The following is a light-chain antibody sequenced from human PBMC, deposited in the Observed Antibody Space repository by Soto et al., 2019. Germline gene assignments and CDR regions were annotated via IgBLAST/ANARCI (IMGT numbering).Light chain of an antibody. CDR1: SSNIGAGYD. J-gene: IGLJ1*01. V-gene: IGLV1-40*01. CDR2: GNS. Sequence: QSVLTQPPSVSGAPGQRVTISCTGSSSNIGAGYDVHWYQQLPGTAPKLLIYGNSNRPSGVPDRFSGSKSGTSASLAITGLQSEVEAADYCQSYDSSLSGYVFGTGTKVTVL. CDR3: QSYDSSLSGYV.